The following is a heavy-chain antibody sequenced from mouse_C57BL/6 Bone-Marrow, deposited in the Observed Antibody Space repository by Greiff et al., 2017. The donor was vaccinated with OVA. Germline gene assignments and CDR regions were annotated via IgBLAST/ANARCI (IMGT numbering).Heavy chain of an antibody. D-gene: IGHD1-1*01. CDR2: INPNYGTT. CDR3: AFYYGSSYRYVDV. V-gene: IGHV1-39*01. CDR1: GYSFTDYN. J-gene: IGHJ1*03. Sequence: VHVKQSGPELVKPGASVKISCKASGYSFTDYNMNWVKQSNGKSLEWIGVINPNYGTTSYNQKFKGKATLTVDQSSSTAYMQLNSLTSEDSAVYYCAFYYGSSYRYVDVWGTGTTVTVSS.